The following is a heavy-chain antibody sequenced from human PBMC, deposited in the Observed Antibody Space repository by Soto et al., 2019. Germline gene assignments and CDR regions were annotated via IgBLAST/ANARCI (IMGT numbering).Heavy chain of an antibody. CDR2: LYTFGEG. CDR3: ARDKDFGDYTFDL. D-gene: IGHD4-17*01. J-gene: IGHJ4*02. CDR1: GLDVKAIY. Sequence: EVRLAESGGGVIHPRGSLRLSCAVSGLDVKAIYMSWLRRAPGKGLEWVAGLYTFGEGYYADFAAGRFTIARHESENTLLLEMIDLKIEDTAIYYCARDKDFGDYTFDLWGQGTLVTVSS. V-gene: IGHV3-53*01.